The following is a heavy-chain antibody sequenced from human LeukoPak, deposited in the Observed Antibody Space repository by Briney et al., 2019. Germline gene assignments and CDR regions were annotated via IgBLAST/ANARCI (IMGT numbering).Heavy chain of an antibody. Sequence: PGGSLRLSCAASGFIFSNYAMHWVRQAPGKGLEWVAVISYDGSNKYYADSVKGRFTISRDNSKNTLYLQMNSLRAEDTAVYYCAKHLYYCSSTSCSGGAEYFQHWGQGTLVTVSS. D-gene: IGHD2-2*01. CDR1: GFIFSNYA. CDR3: AKHLYYCSSTSCSGGAEYFQH. V-gene: IGHV3-30*18. J-gene: IGHJ1*01. CDR2: ISYDGSNK.